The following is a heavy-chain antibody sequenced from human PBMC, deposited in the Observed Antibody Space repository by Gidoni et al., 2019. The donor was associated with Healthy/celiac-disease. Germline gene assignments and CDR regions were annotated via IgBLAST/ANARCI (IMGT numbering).Heavy chain of an antibody. CDR3: ARALVGATGSLDY. Sequence: QVQLVESGGGLVKPGGSLSLSCAASGFTFRYYYMSLIRQAPGKGLELVSYISSSGSTIYYADSVKGRFTISRDNAKNSLYLQMNSLRAEDTAVYYCARALVGATGSLDYWGQGTLVTVSS. J-gene: IGHJ4*02. V-gene: IGHV3-11*01. CDR2: ISSSGSTI. D-gene: IGHD1-26*01. CDR1: GFTFRYYY.